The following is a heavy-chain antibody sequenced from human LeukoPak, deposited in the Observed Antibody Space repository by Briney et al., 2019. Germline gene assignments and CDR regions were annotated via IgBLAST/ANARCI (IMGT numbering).Heavy chain of an antibody. CDR3: ARDRGPAWRGSGSYNL. D-gene: IGHD3-10*01. CDR1: GGSISSYY. V-gene: IGHV4-59*06. J-gene: IGHJ5*02. Sequence: SETLSLTCTVSGGSISSYYWSWIRQHPGKGLEWIGYIYYSGSTYYNPSLKSRVTISVDTSKNQFSLKLSSVTAADTAVYYCARDRGPAWRGSGSYNLWGQGTLVTVSS. CDR2: IYYSGST.